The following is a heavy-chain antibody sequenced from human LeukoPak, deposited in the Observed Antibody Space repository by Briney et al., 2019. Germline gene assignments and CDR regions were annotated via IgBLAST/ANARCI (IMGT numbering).Heavy chain of an antibody. CDR1: GGTFSSYA. D-gene: IGHD4-11*01. J-gene: IGHJ6*03. V-gene: IGHV1-69*05. CDR3: ARGWDDYSNYYYYYYMDV. CDR2: IIPIFGTA. Sequence: ASVKVSCKASGGTFSSYAISWVRQAPGQGLEWMGGIIPIFGTANYAQKFQGRVTITTDESTSTAYMELSSLRSEDTAVYYCARGWDDYSNYYYYYYMDVWGKGTTVTVSS.